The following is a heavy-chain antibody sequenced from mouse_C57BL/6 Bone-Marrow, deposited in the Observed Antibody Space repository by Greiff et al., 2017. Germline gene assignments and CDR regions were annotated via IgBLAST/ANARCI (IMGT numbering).Heavy chain of an antibody. Sequence: QVQLQQPGAELVKPGASVKLSCKASGYTFTSYWMHWVKQRPGRGLEWIGRIDPNSGGTKYNEKFKSKATLTVDKPSSAAYMQLSSLTSEDSAVYYCARSERRGYYCAMDYWGQGTSVTVSS. CDR1: GYTFTSYW. V-gene: IGHV1-72*01. J-gene: IGHJ4*01. CDR2: IDPNSGGT. CDR3: ARSERRGYYCAMDY.